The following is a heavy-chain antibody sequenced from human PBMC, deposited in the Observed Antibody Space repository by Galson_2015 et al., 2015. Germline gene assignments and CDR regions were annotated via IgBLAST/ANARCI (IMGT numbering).Heavy chain of an antibody. CDR1: GYTFTGYY. J-gene: IGHJ5*02. CDR3: ARGSERYLEWLYNGWFDP. CDR2: INPNSGGT. Sequence: SVKVSCKASGYTFTGYYMHWVRQAPGQGLEWMGWINPNSGGTNYAQKFQGWVTMTRDTSISTAYMELSRLRSDDTAVYYCARGSERYLEWLYNGWFDPWGQRTLVTVSS. D-gene: IGHD3-3*01. V-gene: IGHV1-2*04.